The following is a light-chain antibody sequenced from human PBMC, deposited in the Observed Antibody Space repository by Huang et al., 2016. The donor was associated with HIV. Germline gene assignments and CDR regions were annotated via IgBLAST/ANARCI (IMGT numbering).Light chain of an antibody. Sequence: DIQMIQSPSTLSASVGDRCTITCRASQNINTGLAWYQQKPGKAPDRLIYGACSLQVGVPSRFTGSGSRTEFTLTITSLQPDDLGTYYCQQYNTYLYTFGQGTKLEI. J-gene: IGKJ2*01. CDR3: QQYNTYLYT. V-gene: IGKV1-5*03. CDR1: QNINTG. CDR2: GAC.